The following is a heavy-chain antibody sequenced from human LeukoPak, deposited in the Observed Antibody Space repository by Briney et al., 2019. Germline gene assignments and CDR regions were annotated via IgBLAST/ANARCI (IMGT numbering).Heavy chain of an antibody. J-gene: IGHJ4*02. CDR3: AKGRGFNSGSPSTY. Sequence: GGSLRLSCAASGFTFSSYAMSWVRQAPGKGLEWVSAISGSGGSTYYADSVKGRFTVSRDNSKNTLYLQMNSLRAEDTAVYYCAKGRGFNSGSPSTYWGQGTLVTVSS. CDR2: ISGSGGST. CDR1: GFTFSSYA. D-gene: IGHD3-10*01. V-gene: IGHV3-23*01.